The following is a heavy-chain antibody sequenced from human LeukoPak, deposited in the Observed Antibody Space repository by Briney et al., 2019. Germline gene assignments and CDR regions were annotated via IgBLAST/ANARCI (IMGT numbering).Heavy chain of an antibody. V-gene: IGHV4-39*01. Sequence: PSETLSLTCTVSGGSISSSSYYWGWIRQPPGKGLEWIGSIYYSGSTYYNPSLKSRVTISVDTSKNQFSLKLSSVTAAGTAVYYCARHADSGLWFGELLHLDYWGQGTLVTVSS. J-gene: IGHJ4*02. CDR2: IYYSGST. CDR3: ARHADSGLWFGELLHLDY. CDR1: GGSISSSSYY. D-gene: IGHD3-10*01.